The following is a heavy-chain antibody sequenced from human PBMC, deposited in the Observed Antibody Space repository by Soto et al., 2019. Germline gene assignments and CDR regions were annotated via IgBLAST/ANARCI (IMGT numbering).Heavy chain of an antibody. CDR2: ISGSGGST. Sequence: GGSLRLSCAASGFTVNSYAMNWVRQAPGKGLEWVSVISGSGGSTYYADSVKGRFTFSTDNSKNTLYLQMNSLRAEDTAVYYCAKASHPQYCSGGSCPYYFDYWGQGTLVTVSS. CDR1: GFTVNSYA. D-gene: IGHD2-15*01. CDR3: AKASHPQYCSGGSCPYYFDY. J-gene: IGHJ4*02. V-gene: IGHV3-23*01.